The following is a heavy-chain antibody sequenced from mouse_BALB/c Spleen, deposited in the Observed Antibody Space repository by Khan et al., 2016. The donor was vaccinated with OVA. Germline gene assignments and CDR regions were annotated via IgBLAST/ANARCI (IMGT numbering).Heavy chain of an antibody. CDR2: INPSNGYT. Sequence: QIQLVQSGAELARPGASVKMSCKASGYTFTSYTIHWIKKRPGQGLEWIGYINPSNGYTNYNQKFKDKATLTTDKSSTTAYLQLSSLTSDDSAVDKCVRDGAYHRNDGWFAYWGQGTLVTVSA. D-gene: IGHD2-14*01. V-gene: IGHV1-4*01. CDR1: GYTFTSYT. J-gene: IGHJ3*01. CDR3: VRDGAYHRNDGWFAY.